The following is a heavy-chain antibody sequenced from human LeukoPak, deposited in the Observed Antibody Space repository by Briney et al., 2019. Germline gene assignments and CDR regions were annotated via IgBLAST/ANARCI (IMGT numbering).Heavy chain of an antibody. CDR2: IYYSGST. Sequence: SETLSLTCTVSGGSISSYYWSWIRQPPGKGLEWIGYIYYSGSTYYNPSLKSRVTISVDTSKNQFSLKLSSVTAADTAVYYCARIQDSYGYYYYGMDVWGQGTTVTVSS. CDR1: GGSISSYY. V-gene: IGHV4-59*08. D-gene: IGHD5-18*01. CDR3: ARIQDSYGYYYYGMDV. J-gene: IGHJ6*02.